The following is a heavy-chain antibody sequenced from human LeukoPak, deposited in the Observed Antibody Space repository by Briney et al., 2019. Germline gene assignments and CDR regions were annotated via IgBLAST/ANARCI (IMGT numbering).Heavy chain of an antibody. D-gene: IGHD6-13*01. V-gene: IGHV1-18*04. CDR2: ISAYNGNT. CDR3: ARDYPQQLTLFDY. J-gene: IGHJ4*02. Sequence: ASVKVSCKASGYTFTGYYMHWVRQAPGQGLEWMGWISAYNGNTNYAQKLQGRVTMTTDTSTSTAYMELRSLRSDDTAVYYCARDYPQQLTLFDYWGRGTLVTVSS. CDR1: GYTFTGYY.